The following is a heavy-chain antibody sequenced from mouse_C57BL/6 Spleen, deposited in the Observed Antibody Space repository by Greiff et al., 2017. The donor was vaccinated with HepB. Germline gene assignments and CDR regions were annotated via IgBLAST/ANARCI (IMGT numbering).Heavy chain of an antibody. CDR2: ILPSIGRT. Sequence: QVQLQQSGSELRSPGSSVKLSCKDFDSEVFPIAYMSWVRQKPGHGFEWIGGILPSIGRTIYGEKFEDKATLDSDTLSNTAYLELNSLTSEDSAIYYCARGYGSSYWFAYWGQGTLVTVSA. D-gene: IGHD1-1*01. CDR1: DSEVFPIAY. CDR3: ARGYGSSYWFAY. J-gene: IGHJ3*01. V-gene: IGHV15-2*01.